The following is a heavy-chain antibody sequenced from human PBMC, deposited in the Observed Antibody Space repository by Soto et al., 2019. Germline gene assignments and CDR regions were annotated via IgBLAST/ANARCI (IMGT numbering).Heavy chain of an antibody. CDR2: ISYDGSNK. CDR1: GFTSSSYG. D-gene: IGHD6-19*01. J-gene: IGHJ4*02. V-gene: IGHV3-30*03. CDR3: ARDPSLPLAVVGTYYFDH. Sequence: GGSLRLSCAASGFTSSSYGMHWVRQAPGKGLEWVAVISYDGSNKYYADSVKGRFTISRDNSKNTLFLQMSSLRAEDSAVYYCARDPSLPLAVVGTYYFDHWGQGTLVTVSS.